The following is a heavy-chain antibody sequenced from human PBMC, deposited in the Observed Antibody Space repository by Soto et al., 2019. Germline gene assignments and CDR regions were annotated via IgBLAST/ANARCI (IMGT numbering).Heavy chain of an antibody. V-gene: IGHV4-39*01. CDR3: ARQDLLLWFGELASPFDY. J-gene: IGHJ4*02. CDR1: GGSISSSSYY. D-gene: IGHD3-10*01. CDR2: IYYSGST. Sequence: QLQLQESGPGLVKPSETLSLTCTVSGGSISSSSYYWGWIRQPPGKGLEWIGSIYYSGSTYYNPTRECRLSISLDKSTNQFSLHLSSVPAAAAAVYYCARQDLLLWFGELASPFDYWGQGNLVTVS.